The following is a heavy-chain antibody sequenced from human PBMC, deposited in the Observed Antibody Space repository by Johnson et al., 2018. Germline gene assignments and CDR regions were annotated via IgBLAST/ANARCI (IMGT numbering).Heavy chain of an antibody. CDR3: SRGCSYTSCYRTDYFQH. Sequence: VQLQESGGGLVQPGGSLRPSCAASGFTFDGFSMNWVRQAPGKGLDWVPPISSRCTTTYSAGSVKGRFPSPRDNAKNPLYLQVNSLRDEDTAVYYCSRGCSYTSCYRTDYFQHWGQGTLVTVSS. CDR2: ISSRCTTT. D-gene: IGHD2-2*02. CDR1: GFTFDGFS. V-gene: IGHV3-48*02. J-gene: IGHJ1*01.